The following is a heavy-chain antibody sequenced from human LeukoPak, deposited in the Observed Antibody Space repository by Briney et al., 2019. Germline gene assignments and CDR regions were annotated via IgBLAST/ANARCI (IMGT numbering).Heavy chain of an antibody. CDR2: IYYSGST. J-gene: IGHJ6*03. CDR3: ARDRITMVRGVIFLTGYYYYMDV. Sequence: PSETLSLTCTVSGGSISSSSYYWGWIRQPPGKGLEWIGTIYYSGSTYYNPSLKSRVTISVDTSKNQFSLKLNSVTPEDTAVYYCARDRITMVRGVIFLTGYYYYMDVWGKGTTVTISS. CDR1: GGSISSSSYY. V-gene: IGHV4-39*07. D-gene: IGHD3-10*01.